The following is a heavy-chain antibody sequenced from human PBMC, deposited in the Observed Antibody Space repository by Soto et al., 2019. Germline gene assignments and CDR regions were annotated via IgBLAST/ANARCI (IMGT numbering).Heavy chain of an antibody. D-gene: IGHD2-15*01. Sequence: EVQLVESGGGLVQPGGSLRLSCAASGFTFSSYEMNWVRQAPGKGLEWVSYISSSGSTIYYADSVKGRFSISRDNAKNSLYLQMNSLRAEDTAVYYCARDRRDCSGGSCYGRNWFDPWGQGTLVTVSS. CDR2: ISSSGSTI. CDR1: GFTFSSYE. CDR3: ARDRRDCSGGSCYGRNWFDP. J-gene: IGHJ5*02. V-gene: IGHV3-48*03.